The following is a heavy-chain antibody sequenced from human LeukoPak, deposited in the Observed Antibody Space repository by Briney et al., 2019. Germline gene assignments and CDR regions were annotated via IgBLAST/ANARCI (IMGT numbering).Heavy chain of an antibody. J-gene: IGHJ4*02. CDR3: ARGGTWYPY. D-gene: IGHD6-13*01. CDR1: GGSMNNYY. Sequence: SETLSLTCTVSGGSMNNYYWSWIRQPPGKRLEWIGYIYYSGNTNYNPSLKSRVTISVDTSNNQFSLKLTSVSAADTAVHYCARGGTWYPYWGQGTLVTVSS. CDR2: IYYSGNT. V-gene: IGHV4-59*01.